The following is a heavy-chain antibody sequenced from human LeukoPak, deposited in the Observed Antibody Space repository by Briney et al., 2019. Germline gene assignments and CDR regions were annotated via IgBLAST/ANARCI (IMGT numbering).Heavy chain of an antibody. CDR2: IYPGDSDT. D-gene: IGHD2-15*01. J-gene: IGHJ3*02. Sequence: GESLKISCKGSGYSFTSYWIGWVRQMPGKGLEWMGIIYPGDSDTRYSPSFQGQVTISADKSISTAYLQWSSLKASDTAMYYCASLGYCSGGSCHAFDIWGQGTMVTVSS. CDR1: GYSFTSYW. V-gene: IGHV5-51*01. CDR3: ASLGYCSGGSCHAFDI.